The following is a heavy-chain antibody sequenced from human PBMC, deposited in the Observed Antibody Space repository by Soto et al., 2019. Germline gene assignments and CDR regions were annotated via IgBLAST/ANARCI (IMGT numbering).Heavy chain of an antibody. Sequence: EVQLVESGGGLVQPGRSLRLSCAASGFIFDDYAMHWVRQVPGKGLEWVSGIGWNSGSIGYADSVKGRFTISRDNAKNTLYLQMNSLKAEDTAVYYCARGYDTWDYGMDVWGQGTTVTVSS. J-gene: IGHJ6*02. V-gene: IGHV3-9*01. CDR2: IGWNSGSI. CDR3: ARGYDTWDYGMDV. CDR1: GFIFDDYA. D-gene: IGHD3-9*01.